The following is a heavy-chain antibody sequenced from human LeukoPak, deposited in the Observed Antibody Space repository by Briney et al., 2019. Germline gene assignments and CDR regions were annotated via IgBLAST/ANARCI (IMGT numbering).Heavy chain of an antibody. Sequence: GGSLRLSCAASGFSVSSNCMNWVRQAPGKGLEWVSIIYSGGTTYYADSVKGRFTISRDNSKNTLYLQMNSLRAEDTAVYYCARVLWNGDYPRFDYWGQGTLVTVSS. CDR1: GFSVSSNC. J-gene: IGHJ4*02. CDR2: IYSGGTT. D-gene: IGHD4-17*01. V-gene: IGHV3-53*01. CDR3: ARVLWNGDYPRFDY.